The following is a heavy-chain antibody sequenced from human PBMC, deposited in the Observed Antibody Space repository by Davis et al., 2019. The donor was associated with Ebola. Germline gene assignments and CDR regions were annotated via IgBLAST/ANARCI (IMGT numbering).Heavy chain of an antibody. CDR1: GFTFRNYA. CDR2: VSHSEREK. CDR3: ARAVFHEVLDY. D-gene: IGHD3-3*01. J-gene: IGHJ4*02. V-gene: IGHV3-30*04. Sequence: GESLKISCAASGFTFRNYAMHWVRQAPGKGLEWVAIVSHSEREKFYADSVKGRFTISRDNSENTLYLQMNSLTADDTAVYYCARAVFHEVLDYWGQGTPVTVSS.